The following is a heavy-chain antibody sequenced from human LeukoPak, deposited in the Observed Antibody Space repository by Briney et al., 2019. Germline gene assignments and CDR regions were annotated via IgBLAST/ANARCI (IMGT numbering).Heavy chain of an antibody. CDR2: INHSGST. D-gene: IGHD3-3*01. V-gene: IGHV4-34*01. Sequence: SETLSLTCAVYGGSFSGYYWSWIRQPPGKGLDWIGEINHSGSTNYNPSLKSRVTISVDTSKNQFSLKLSSVTAADTAVYYCARGRSIWSGYYGSGGQLRFDPWGQGTLVTVSS. CDR3: ARGRSIWSGYYGSGGQLRFDP. J-gene: IGHJ5*02. CDR1: GGSFSGYY.